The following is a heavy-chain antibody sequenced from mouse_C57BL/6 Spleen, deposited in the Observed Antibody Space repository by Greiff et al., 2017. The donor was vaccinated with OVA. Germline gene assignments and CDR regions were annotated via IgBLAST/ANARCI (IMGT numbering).Heavy chain of an antibody. D-gene: IGHD4-1*01. CDR3: ARELGRADY. V-gene: IGHV1-69*01. CDR1: GYTFTSYW. J-gene: IGHJ2*01. Sequence: VQLQQPGAELVMPGASVKLSCKASGYTFTSYWMHWVKQRPGQGLEWIGEIDPSDSYTNYNQKFKGKSPLTVDKSSSTAYMQLSSLPSEDSAVYYCARELGRADYWGQGTTLTVSS. CDR2: IDPSDSYT.